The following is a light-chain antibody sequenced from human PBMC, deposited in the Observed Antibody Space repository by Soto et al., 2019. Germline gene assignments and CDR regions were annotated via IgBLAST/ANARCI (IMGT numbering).Light chain of an antibody. J-gene: IGKJ5*01. CDR3: QQYGSSPPIT. Sequence: EIVLTQSPGTLSLSPGERATLSCRASQSVSSTYLAWYQQKPGQAPRLLIYGASSRATGIPDRFIGSGSGTDLTLTISRLETEDFAVYYCQQYGSSPPITFGQWTRVEIK. CDR1: QSVSSTY. CDR2: GAS. V-gene: IGKV3-20*01.